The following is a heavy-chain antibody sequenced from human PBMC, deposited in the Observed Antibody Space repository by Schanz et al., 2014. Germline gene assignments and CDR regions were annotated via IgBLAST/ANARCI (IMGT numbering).Heavy chain of an antibody. J-gene: IGHJ6*02. CDR2: INHSGGT. Sequence: QVQLQQWGAGLLKASETLSLTCAVYGGSSSDCYWSWIRQPPGKGLEWIGDINHSGGTNYNPSLKSRVTMSVDTSNTHFSLKLSSVPAADTAVYYCARHSGYYYYYGMDVWGQGTTVTVSS. CDR3: ARHSGYYYYYGMDV. V-gene: IGHV4-34*01. CDR1: GGSSSDCY.